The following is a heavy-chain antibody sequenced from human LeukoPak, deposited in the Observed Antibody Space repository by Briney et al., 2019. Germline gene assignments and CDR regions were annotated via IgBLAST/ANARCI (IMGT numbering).Heavy chain of an antibody. J-gene: IGHJ4*02. V-gene: IGHV4-39*07. D-gene: IGHD5-24*01. CDR3: ASARQDGYSLWSGWYYFDY. CDR1: GGSISSSSYY. CDR2: IYYSGST. Sequence: SETLSLTCTVSGGSISSSSYYWGWIRQPPGKGLEWIGSIYYSGSTYYNPSLKSRVTISVDTSKNQFSLKLSSVTAADTAVYYCASARQDGYSLWSGWYYFDYWGQGTLVTVSS.